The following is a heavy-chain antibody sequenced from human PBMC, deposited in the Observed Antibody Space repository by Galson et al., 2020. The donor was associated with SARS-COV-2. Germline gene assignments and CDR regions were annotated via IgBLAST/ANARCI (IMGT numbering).Heavy chain of an antibody. D-gene: IGHD6-19*01. CDR3: ARIVSRTVADTGRRGAFDI. J-gene: IGHJ3*02. Sequence: ESGPTLVKPTQTLTLTCTFSGFSLSSRGMCVSWIRQPPGKALEWLARIDCDNNKYYNTSLKTRLTISKDNSKNQVVLTMTNMDPVDTATYSCARIVSRTVADTGRRGAFDIWGQGTMVTVSS. CDR1: GFSLSSRGMC. V-gene: IGHV2-70*11. CDR2: IDCDNNK.